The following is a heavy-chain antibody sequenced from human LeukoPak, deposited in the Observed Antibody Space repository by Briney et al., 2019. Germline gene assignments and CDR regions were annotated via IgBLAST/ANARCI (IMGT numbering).Heavy chain of an antibody. CDR2: INPNSGGT. CDR1: GYTFTGYY. J-gene: IGHJ4*02. Sequence: GASVKVSCKASGYTFTGYYLHWVRQAPGQGLEWMGWINPNSGGTNYAQKFQGRVTMTRDTSTSTVYMELSSLRSEDTAVYYCARVGRGSDFEYWGQGILVTVSS. D-gene: IGHD3-10*01. CDR3: ARVGRGSDFEY. V-gene: IGHV1-2*02.